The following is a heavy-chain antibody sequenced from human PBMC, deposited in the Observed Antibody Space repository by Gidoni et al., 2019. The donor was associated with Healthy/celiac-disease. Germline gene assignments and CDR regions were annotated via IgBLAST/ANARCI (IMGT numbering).Heavy chain of an antibody. CDR3: ARSLDLITMIVVGGNPYYYYYGMDV. V-gene: IGHV1-69*01. J-gene: IGHJ6*02. CDR1: GGTFSSYA. CDR2: IIPIFGTA. Sequence: QVQLVQSGAEVKKPGSSVKVSCKASGGTFSSYAIRWVRQAPGQGLEWMGGIIPIFGTANYAQKFQGRVTITADESTSTAYMELSSLRSEDTAVYYCARSLDLITMIVVGGNPYYYYYGMDVWGQGTTVTVSS. D-gene: IGHD3-22*01.